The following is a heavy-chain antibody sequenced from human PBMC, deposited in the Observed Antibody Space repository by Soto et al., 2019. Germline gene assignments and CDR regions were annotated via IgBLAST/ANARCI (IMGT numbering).Heavy chain of an antibody. CDR1: GGSIRGYY. CDR2: IYYSGTT. J-gene: IGHJ4*02. V-gene: IGHV4-59*01. D-gene: IGHD3-10*01. Sequence: SETLSLTCIVSGGSIRGYYWSWIRQPPGKGLEWIGYIYYSGTTKYNPSLKSRVTIFVDTSKNQFSLKLTSVTAADTAVYYCARAGEPTIDRFDFWGQGALVTVSS. CDR3: ARAGEPTIDRFDF.